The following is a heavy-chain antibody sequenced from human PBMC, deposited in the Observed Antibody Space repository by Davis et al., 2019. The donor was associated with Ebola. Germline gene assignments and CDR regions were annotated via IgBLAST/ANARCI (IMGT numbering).Heavy chain of an antibody. CDR1: GDSVSSNSAA. J-gene: IGHJ4*02. V-gene: IGHV6-1*01. CDR2: TYYRSQWYT. D-gene: IGHD6-25*01. Sequence: PSETLSLTCAISGDSVSSNSAAWSWIRQSPSRGLEWLGRTYYRSQWYTDYAVSVRSRISIRPDTSKNQFSLQLNSVTPEDTAVYYCARGSYNSAWSWGQGTLVTVSS. CDR3: ARGSYNSAWS.